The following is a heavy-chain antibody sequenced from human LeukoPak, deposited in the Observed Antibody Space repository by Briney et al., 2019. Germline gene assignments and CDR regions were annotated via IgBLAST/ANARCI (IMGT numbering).Heavy chain of an antibody. CDR1: GFTFSDFP. Sequence: GGSLRLSCAASGFTFSDFPMIWVRQAPGKGLEWCSSIFPSSDEIHYADSVKGRFTISRDNPRSPLSLQMDSLRAEDTATYYCATYRQIQVPFEFWGQGTPVTVSS. V-gene: IGHV3-23*01. CDR2: IFPSSDEI. CDR3: ATYRQIQVPFEF. D-gene: IGHD5-18*01. J-gene: IGHJ4*02.